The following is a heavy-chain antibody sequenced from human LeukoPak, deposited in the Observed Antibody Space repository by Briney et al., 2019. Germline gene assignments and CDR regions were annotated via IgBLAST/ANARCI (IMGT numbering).Heavy chain of an antibody. V-gene: IGHV4-59*01. CDR2: IYYSGST. CDR1: GDSISSYD. J-gene: IGHJ4*02. CDR3: ARSHSVWTSFDY. Sequence: SETLSLTCTVSGDSISSYDWSWIRQPPGKGLEWIGYIYYSGSTNYNPSLKSRVTISVDTSKNQFSLKLSSVTAADTAVYYCARSHSVWTSFDYWGQGTLVTVSS. D-gene: IGHD3/OR15-3a*01.